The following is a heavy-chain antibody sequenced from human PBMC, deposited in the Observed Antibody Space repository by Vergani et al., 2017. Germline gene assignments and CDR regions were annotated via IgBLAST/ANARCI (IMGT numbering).Heavy chain of an antibody. CDR3: ARDSGRTTYYDFWSGFGPKPPYYYCMDV. Sequence: QVQLQESGPGLVKPSQTLSLTCTVSGDSISTGSYYWSWIRQPAGKGLEWIGRIYTSGSTNYNPSLKSRVTISVDTSKNQFSLKLSSVTASDTAVYYCARDSGRTTYYDFWSGFGPKPPYYYCMDVGGKGTTVTVSS. D-gene: IGHD3-3*01. CDR2: IYTSGST. V-gene: IGHV4-61*02. J-gene: IGHJ6*03. CDR1: GDSISTGSYY.